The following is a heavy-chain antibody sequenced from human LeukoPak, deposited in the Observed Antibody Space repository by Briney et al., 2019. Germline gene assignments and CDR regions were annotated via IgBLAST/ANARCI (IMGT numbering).Heavy chain of an antibody. D-gene: IGHD3-3*01. Sequence: SEALSLTCTVSGGSISSYYWGWIRQPPGKGLEWIGGIHYSGNTYYNPSLKSRVTISVDTSKNQFSLKLSSVTAADTAVYYCARLGAGPTYYDFWSGYSSFYFDYWGQGTLVTVSS. V-gene: IGHV4-39*01. CDR2: IHYSGNT. J-gene: IGHJ4*02. CDR3: ARLGAGPTYYDFWSGYSSFYFDY. CDR1: GGSISSYY.